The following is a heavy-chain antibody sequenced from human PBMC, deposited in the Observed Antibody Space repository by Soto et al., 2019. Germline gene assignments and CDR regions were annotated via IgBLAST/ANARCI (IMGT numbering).Heavy chain of an antibody. Sequence: ASVKVSCKASGYTFTSYAMHWVRQAPGQRLEWMGWINAGNGNTKYPQKFQGRVTITRDTSASTAYMELSSLRSEDTAVYYCARDYSSSFQFDYRGQGTLVTVSS. D-gene: IGHD6-6*01. CDR2: INAGNGNT. CDR1: GYTFTSYA. CDR3: ARDYSSSFQFDY. J-gene: IGHJ4*02. V-gene: IGHV1-3*01.